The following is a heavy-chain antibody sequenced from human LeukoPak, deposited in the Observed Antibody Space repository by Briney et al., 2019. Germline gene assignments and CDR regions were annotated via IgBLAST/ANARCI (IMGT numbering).Heavy chain of an antibody. V-gene: IGHV3-23*01. J-gene: IGHJ4*02. CDR2: ISGSGGST. CDR3: ARHKSMVRGGHFDY. Sequence: GGSLRLSCAASGFTFSSYAMSWVRQAPGKGLEWVSAISGSGGSTYYADSVKGRFTISRDNSKNTLYLQMNSLRAEDTAVYYCARHKSMVRGGHFDYWGQGTLVTVSS. D-gene: IGHD3-10*01. CDR1: GFTFSSYA.